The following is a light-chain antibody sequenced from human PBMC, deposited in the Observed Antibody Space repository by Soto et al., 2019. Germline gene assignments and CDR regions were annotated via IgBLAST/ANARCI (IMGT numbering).Light chain of an antibody. Sequence: QSVLTQPRSVSGSPGQSVTISCTGTSSDVGGYNFVSWYQQHPGKVPKLMIYDVSQRPSGVPDRFSGSKSVNTASLTISGLQAEDEADYYCCSYAGSYSLFGGGTKLTVL. CDR2: DVS. CDR3: CSYAGSYSL. J-gene: IGLJ2*01. CDR1: SSDVGGYNF. V-gene: IGLV2-11*01.